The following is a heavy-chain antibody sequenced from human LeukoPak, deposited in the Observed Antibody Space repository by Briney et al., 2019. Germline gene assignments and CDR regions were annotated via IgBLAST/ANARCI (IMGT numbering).Heavy chain of an antibody. CDR2: INPSGGST. Sequence: GASVKVSCKASGYTFTNYYIHWVRRAPGQGLECMGIINPSGGSTSYAQKFQGRVTMTRDTSMSAAYMEISRLTYDDTAVYYCGRGIQSFDPWGQGTLVTVSS. CDR1: GYTFTNYY. V-gene: IGHV1-46*01. CDR3: GRGIQSFDP. J-gene: IGHJ5*02.